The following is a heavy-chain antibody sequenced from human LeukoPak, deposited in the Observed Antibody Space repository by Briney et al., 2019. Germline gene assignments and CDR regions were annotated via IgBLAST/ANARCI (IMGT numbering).Heavy chain of an antibody. D-gene: IGHD5-18*01. CDR3: ARSAGAMDAPYFYYGMDV. J-gene: IGHJ6*02. CDR1: GYTFTSYG. CDR2: IRAYNGNT. Sequence: ASVKVSCKASGYTFTSYGIRWVRQAPGQGLEWMGWIRAYNGNTNYAQKLQGRVTMTTDTSTSTAYMELRSLRSDDTAVYYCARSAGAMDAPYFYYGMDVWGQGTTVTVSS. V-gene: IGHV1-18*01.